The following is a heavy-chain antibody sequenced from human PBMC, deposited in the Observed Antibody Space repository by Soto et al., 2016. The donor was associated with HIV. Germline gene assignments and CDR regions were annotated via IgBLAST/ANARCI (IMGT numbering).Heavy chain of an antibody. CDR2: MYTSGST. D-gene: IGHD5-18*01. CDR1: GGSISSYY. Sequence: QVQLQESGPGLVKPSETLSLTCTVSGGSISSYYWSWIRQPAGKGLEWIGRMYTSGSTNYNPSLKSRVTMSVDTSKNQFSLKLSSVTAADTAVYFCARDQRGFSSSGYYYYYMGVWGKGTTVTVSS. J-gene: IGHJ6*03. V-gene: IGHV4-4*07. CDR3: ARDQRGFSSSGYYYYYMGV.